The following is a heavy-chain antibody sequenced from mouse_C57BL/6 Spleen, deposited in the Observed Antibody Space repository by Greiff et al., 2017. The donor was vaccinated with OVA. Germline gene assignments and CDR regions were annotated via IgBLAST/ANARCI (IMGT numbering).Heavy chain of an antibody. D-gene: IGHD2-4*01. CDR2: ISYAGST. J-gene: IGHJ3*01. Sequence: EVKLVESGPGLVKPSPSLSLTCSVTGYSITSGYYWNWIRQLPGNKLEWMGYISYAGSTNYNPSLKTPTSFTLDTSKNQSFLKLNSVTTEDTAADYGAREDYDYDGAWFAYWGQGTLVTVSA. V-gene: IGHV3-6*01. CDR1: GYSITSGYY. CDR3: AREDYDYDGAWFAY.